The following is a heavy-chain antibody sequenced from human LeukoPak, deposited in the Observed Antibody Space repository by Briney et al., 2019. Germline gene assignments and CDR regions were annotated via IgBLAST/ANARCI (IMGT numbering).Heavy chain of an antibody. CDR3: AKECSGSFSPFPSYFDY. CDR1: GGSISSYY. V-gene: IGHV4-59*01. CDR2: IYYSGST. Sequence: SETLSLTCTVSGGSISSYYWSWIRQPPGKGLEWIGYIYYSGSTNYNPSLKSRVTISVDTSKNQFSLKLSSVTAADTAVYYCAKECSGSFSPFPSYFDYWGQGTLVTVSS. J-gene: IGHJ4*02. D-gene: IGHD1-26*01.